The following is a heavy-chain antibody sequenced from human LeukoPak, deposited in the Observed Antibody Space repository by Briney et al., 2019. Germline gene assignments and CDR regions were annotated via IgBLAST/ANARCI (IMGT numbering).Heavy chain of an antibody. J-gene: IGHJ4*02. D-gene: IGHD6-13*01. CDR3: GRSAGGPRGFDY. V-gene: IGHV4-4*02. CDR2: IYHSGST. CDR1: GGSISSSNW. Sequence: SETLSLTCAVSGGSISSSNWWSWVRQPPGKGLEWIGEIYHSGSTNYNPSLKSRVTISVDKSKNQFSPKLSSVAAAGTAGYYRGRSAGGPRGFDYWGQGTLVTVSS.